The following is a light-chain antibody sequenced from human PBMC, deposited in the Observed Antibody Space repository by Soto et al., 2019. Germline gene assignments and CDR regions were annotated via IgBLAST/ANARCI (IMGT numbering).Light chain of an antibody. V-gene: IGKV1-39*01. J-gene: IGKJ2*01. Sequence: DIQMTQSPSALSGSVGDRVTITCRASQTISTYLNWYQQKPGKAPKLLIYAASPLQSGVPSRFSGSGSGTDFTLTISSLQPEDFATYYCQQSLGIPYTFGQGTRLEIK. CDR3: QQSLGIPYT. CDR2: AAS. CDR1: QTISTY.